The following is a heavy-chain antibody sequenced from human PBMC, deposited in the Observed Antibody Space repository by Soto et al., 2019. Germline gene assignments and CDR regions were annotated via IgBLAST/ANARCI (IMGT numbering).Heavy chain of an antibody. CDR2: IYYTGST. CDR3: ARGPYGDYGADAFDI. V-gene: IGHV4-59*08. D-gene: IGHD4-17*01. CDR1: GGSISGYY. J-gene: IGHJ3*02. Sequence: PSETLSLTCTVSGGSISGYYWSWIRQPPGKRLEWIGYIYYTGSTNYNPSLRSRVTISIDTSKNQFSLQLSSVTAADTAVYFCARGPYGDYGADAFDIWGQGTMVTVSS.